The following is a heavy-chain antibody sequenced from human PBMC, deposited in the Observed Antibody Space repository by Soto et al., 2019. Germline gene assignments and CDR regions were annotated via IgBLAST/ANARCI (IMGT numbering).Heavy chain of an antibody. J-gene: IGHJ6*02. CDR2: TDYSGST. CDR3: VRDHQWLLMDV. Sequence: QVQLQESGPGLVTPSQTLSLTCTVSGASIFSVDFYWTWIRQPPGEGLEWIGYTDYSGSTYYNPSLKIRVTIVIDTAKHQFSLKLRSVSAAATAVYYCVRDHQWLLMDVWGQGTTVTVSS. V-gene: IGHV4-30-4*01. D-gene: IGHD6-19*01. CDR1: GASIFSVDFY.